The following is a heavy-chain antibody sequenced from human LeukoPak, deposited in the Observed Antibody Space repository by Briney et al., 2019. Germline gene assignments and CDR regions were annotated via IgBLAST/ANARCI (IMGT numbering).Heavy chain of an antibody. J-gene: IGHJ4*02. V-gene: IGHV3-23*01. CDR3: TKRGRDWGPFDY. CDR1: GFIFSSYA. Sequence: RGSLRLSCVASGFIFSSYAMSWVRQSPGKGLEWVSSISASGDRTYYPDSVKGRFTISRDNSKNTLYLEMDSLRDEDTAVYYCTKRGRDWGPFDYWGQGTLVTVSS. D-gene: IGHD7-27*01. CDR2: ISASGDRT.